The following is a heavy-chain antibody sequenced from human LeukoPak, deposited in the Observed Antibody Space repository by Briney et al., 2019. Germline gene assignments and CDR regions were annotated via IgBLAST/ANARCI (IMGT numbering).Heavy chain of an antibody. CDR2: IIPIFGTA. D-gene: IGHD6-6*01. J-gene: IGHJ4*02. Sequence: SVKVSCKASGGTFSSYAISWVRQAPGQGLEWMGGIIPIFGTANYAQKFQGRVTITTDESTSTAYMELSSLRSEDTAVYYCAREEYSSSPFDYWGQGTLVTVSA. V-gene: IGHV1-69*05. CDR3: AREEYSSSPFDY. CDR1: GGTFSSYA.